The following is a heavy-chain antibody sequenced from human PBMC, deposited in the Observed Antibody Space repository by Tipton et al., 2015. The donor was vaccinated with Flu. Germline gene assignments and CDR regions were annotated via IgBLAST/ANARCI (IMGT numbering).Heavy chain of an antibody. V-gene: IGHV3-15*01. J-gene: IGHJ5*02. D-gene: IGHD2-15*01. CDR1: GFAFSNAW. CDR2: IKSKTDSGTR. CDR3: TRACGSGGNRWFDP. Sequence: SLRLFCAASGFAFSNAWMSWVRQAPGKGLEWVGRIKSKTDSGTRDFAAPVKGRFTISRDDSRNTLYLQMNSLKTEDTAVYYCTRACGSGGNRWFDPWGQGTLVTVSS.